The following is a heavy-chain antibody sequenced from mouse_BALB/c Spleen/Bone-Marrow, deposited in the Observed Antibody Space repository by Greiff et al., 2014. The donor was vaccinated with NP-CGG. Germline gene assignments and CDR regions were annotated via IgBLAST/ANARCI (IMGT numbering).Heavy chain of an antibody. D-gene: IGHD1-1*01. CDR2: INPYNGDT. J-gene: IGHJ4*01. CDR3: GGVTTVVAKNYYYAMDY. CDR1: GYSFTGYF. Sequence: VQLKESGPELVKLGASVKISCKASGYSFTGYFMNWVKQSHGKSLEWIGRINPYNGDTFYNQKFKGKATLTVDKSSSTAHMELLSLTSEDSAVYCCGGVTTVVAKNYYYAMDYWGQGTSVTVSS. V-gene: IGHV1-37*01.